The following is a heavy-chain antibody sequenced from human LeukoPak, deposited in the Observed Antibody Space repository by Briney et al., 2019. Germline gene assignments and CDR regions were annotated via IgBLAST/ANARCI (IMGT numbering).Heavy chain of an antibody. Sequence: PSETLSLTCTVSGGSISSYYWSWIRQPPGKGLEWIGYIYYSGSTNYNPSFKSRVTISVDTFKNQFSLKLSSVTAADTAVYYCARGYCSSCMDVWGQGTTVTVSS. CDR3: ARGYCSSCMDV. CDR2: IYYSGST. J-gene: IGHJ6*02. D-gene: IGHD2-15*01. CDR1: GGSISSYY. V-gene: IGHV4-59*01.